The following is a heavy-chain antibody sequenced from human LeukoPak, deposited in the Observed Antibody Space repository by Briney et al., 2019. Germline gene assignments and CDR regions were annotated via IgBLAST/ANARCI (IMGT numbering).Heavy chain of an antibody. J-gene: IGHJ4*02. CDR3: ARARPPRYYFDY. D-gene: IGHD6-6*01. CDR2: IYHSGST. Sequence: SETLSLTCAVSGGSISSSNWWSWVRQPPGKGLEWIGEIYHSGSTNYNPSLKSRVTISVDTSKNQFSLKLSSVTAADTAVYYCARARPPRYYFDYWGQGTLVTVSS. V-gene: IGHV4-4*02. CDR1: GGSISSSNW.